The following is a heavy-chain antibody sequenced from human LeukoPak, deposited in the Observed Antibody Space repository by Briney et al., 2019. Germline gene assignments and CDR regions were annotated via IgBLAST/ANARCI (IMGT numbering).Heavy chain of an antibody. J-gene: IGHJ4*02. Sequence: GGSLRLSCAASGFIFYDYGMSWVRHGPGKGVEWVSAINWNGGSTVYADSVRGRFTISRDNAKNTLYLQMNSLRAEDTAVYYCARPRWFGDYVLGDWGQGTLVTVSS. CDR2: INWNGGST. CDR1: GFIFYDYG. D-gene: IGHD3-10*01. V-gene: IGHV3-20*04. CDR3: ARPRWFGDYVLGD.